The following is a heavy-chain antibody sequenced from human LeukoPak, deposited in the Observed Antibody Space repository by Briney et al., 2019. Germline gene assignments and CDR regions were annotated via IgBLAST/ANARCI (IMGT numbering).Heavy chain of an antibody. CDR1: GFTLSSYG. V-gene: IGHV3-30*02. CDR2: IRYDGSEK. J-gene: IGHJ4*02. D-gene: IGHD4-17*01. CDR3: AKNREPSGDYAGAFDF. Sequence: GSLRLSCAASGFTLSSYGMHWVRQAPGKGLEWVAFIRYDGSEKHYADSVKGRFTISRDNSENTLFLQMNSLRAGDTAVYYCAKNREPSGDYAGAFDFWGQGTLVTVSS.